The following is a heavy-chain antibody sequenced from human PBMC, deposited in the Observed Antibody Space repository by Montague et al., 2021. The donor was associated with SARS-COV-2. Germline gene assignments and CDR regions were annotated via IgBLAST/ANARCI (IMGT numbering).Heavy chain of an antibody. CDR2: ISSSSNYI. Sequence: SLRLSCAASGFTFSSYSMNWVRQAPGKGLEWVSSISSSSNYIYYADSVKGRFTISRDNAKNSLYLQMNSLRAEDTAVYYCARDGGDDYEEFDPWGQGTLVTVSS. V-gene: IGHV3-21*01. CDR3: ARDGGDDYEEFDP. J-gene: IGHJ5*02. CDR1: GFTFSSYS. D-gene: IGHD4-17*01.